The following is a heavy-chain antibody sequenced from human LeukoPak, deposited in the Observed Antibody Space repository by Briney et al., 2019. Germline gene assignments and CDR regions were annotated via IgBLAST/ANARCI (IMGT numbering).Heavy chain of an antibody. CDR3: ARGGNSAYAFDI. D-gene: IGHD4-23*01. V-gene: IGHV4-30-4*01. CDR2: IYYIRST. CDR1: GASISSGGYY. Sequence: SETLSLTCTVSGASISSGGYYWNWIRQPPGKGLEWIGYIYYIRSTSYSPSLKSRLTISVDTSKNQFSLKLSSVTAADTAVYYCARGGNSAYAFDIWGQGTMVTVSS. J-gene: IGHJ3*02.